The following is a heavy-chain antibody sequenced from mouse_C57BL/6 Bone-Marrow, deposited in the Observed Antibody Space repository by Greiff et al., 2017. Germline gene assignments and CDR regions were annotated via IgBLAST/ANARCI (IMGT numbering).Heavy chain of an antibody. CDR2: IDPSDSYT. Sequence: QVQLQQPGAELVKPGAPVKLSCKASGYTFTSYWMQWVKQRPGQGLEWIGEIDPSDSYTNYNQKFKGKATLTVDTSSSTAYMQLSSLTSEDSAVYYCARDGYYGSSYYFDYWGQGTTLTVSS. CDR3: ARDGYYGSSYYFDY. CDR1: GYTFTSYW. J-gene: IGHJ2*01. D-gene: IGHD1-1*01. V-gene: IGHV1-50*01.